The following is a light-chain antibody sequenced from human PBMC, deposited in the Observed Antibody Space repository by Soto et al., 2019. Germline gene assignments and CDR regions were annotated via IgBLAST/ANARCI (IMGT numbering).Light chain of an antibody. CDR3: QQYGRTPLT. J-gene: IGKJ4*01. CDR2: DAS. Sequence: EIVLTQSPGTLSLSPGEGATLSCRASQSVGNNYLAWYQQKPGQAPRFLMYDASTRATGIPDRFSGSGSGTDFTLTISRLESEDFAVYYCQQYGRTPLTCGGGTKVEIK. V-gene: IGKV3-20*01. CDR1: QSVGNNY.